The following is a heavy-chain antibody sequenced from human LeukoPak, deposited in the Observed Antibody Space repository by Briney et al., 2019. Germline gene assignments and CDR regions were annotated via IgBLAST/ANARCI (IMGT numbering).Heavy chain of an antibody. D-gene: IGHD3-10*01. CDR2: IYYSGST. Sequence: SETLSLTCTVSGGSISSYYWSWIRQPPGKGLEWIGYIYYSGSTNYNPSLKSRVTISVDTSKNQFSLKLSSVTAADTAEYYCARGAMVRGSYYMDVWGKGTTVTVSS. V-gene: IGHV4-59*01. CDR3: ARGAMVRGSYYMDV. J-gene: IGHJ6*03. CDR1: GGSISSYY.